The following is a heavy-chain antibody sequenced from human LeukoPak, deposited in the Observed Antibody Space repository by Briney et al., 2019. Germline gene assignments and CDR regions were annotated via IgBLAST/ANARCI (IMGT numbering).Heavy chain of an antibody. CDR1: GYTFTSYH. CDR2: INPSGGST. Sequence: ASVKVSCKASGYTFTSYHMHWVRQAPGQGLEWMGIINPSGGSTSYAQKFQGRVTMTRDTSTSTVYMELSSLRSEDTAVYYCARGGYCSGGSCYSPLYYFDYWSQGTLVTVSS. J-gene: IGHJ4*02. D-gene: IGHD2-15*01. V-gene: IGHV1-46*01. CDR3: ARGGYCSGGSCYSPLYYFDY.